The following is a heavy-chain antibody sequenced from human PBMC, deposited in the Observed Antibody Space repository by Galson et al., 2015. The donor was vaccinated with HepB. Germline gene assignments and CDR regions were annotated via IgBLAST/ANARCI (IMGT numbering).Heavy chain of an antibody. V-gene: IGHV3-7*01. CDR1: GFTFSSYW. Sequence: SLRLSCAASGFTFSSYWMSWVRQAPGKGLEWVANIKQDGSEKYYVDSVKGRFTISRDNARNSLYLQMNSLRAEDTAVYYCARDPDGDSGWYEWGGDWGQGTLVTVSS. CDR2: IKQDGSEK. J-gene: IGHJ4*02. CDR3: ARDPDGDSGWYEWGGD. D-gene: IGHD6-19*01.